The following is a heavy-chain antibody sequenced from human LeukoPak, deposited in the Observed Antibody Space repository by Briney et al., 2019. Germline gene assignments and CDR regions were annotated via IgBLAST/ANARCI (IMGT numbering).Heavy chain of an antibody. Sequence: SETLSLTCTVSGGSISSYYWSWIRQPPGKGLEWIGYIYYSGSTNYNPSLKSRVTISVDTSKNQFSLKLSSVTAADTAVYYCARDRRVAGIPGHFDYWGQRTLVTVSS. CDR2: IYYSGST. J-gene: IGHJ4*02. CDR3: ARDRRVAGIPGHFDY. D-gene: IGHD6-19*01. V-gene: IGHV4-59*01. CDR1: GGSISSYY.